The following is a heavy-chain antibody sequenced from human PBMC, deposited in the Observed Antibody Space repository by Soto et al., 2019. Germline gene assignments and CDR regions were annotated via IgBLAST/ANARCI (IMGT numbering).Heavy chain of an antibody. CDR1: GGSISSFNYF. D-gene: IGHD2-15*01. J-gene: IGHJ5*02. V-gene: IGHV4-39*01. CDR3: ARGGGSTFNWFDP. Sequence: QLQLQESGPGLVKPSETLSLTCTVSGGSISSFNYFWGWIRQPPGEGLEWIGSLYYSGNTYYNSSLRSRVTISVDTSKPQCTLPLRSVTAADTAVYYCARGGGSTFNWFDPWVQGTLVTVSP. CDR2: LYYSGNT.